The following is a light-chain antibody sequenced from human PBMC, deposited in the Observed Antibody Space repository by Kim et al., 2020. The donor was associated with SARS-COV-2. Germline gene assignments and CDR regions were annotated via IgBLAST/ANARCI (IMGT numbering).Light chain of an antibody. CDR1: GNNGGNQG. J-gene: IGLJ2*01. V-gene: IGLV10-54*04. CDR2: RDN. Sequence: QTGPSTWTGEGNNGGNQGATWRQLNQGHPPKVLSYRDNNRPSGISDRFSASRSGNTASLTSSGLQPEDEADYFCSAWDRSLNAAVFGGGTQLTVL. CDR3: SAWDRSLNAAV.